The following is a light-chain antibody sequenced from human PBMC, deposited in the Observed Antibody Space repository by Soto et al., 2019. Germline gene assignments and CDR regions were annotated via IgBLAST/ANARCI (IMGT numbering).Light chain of an antibody. CDR3: QVWDSSSDHVV. Sequence: SYELTQPPSVSVAPGKTARITCGGDNIGSKSVHWYQQKPGQAPVLVIDYDSDRPSGIPERFSGSNSGNTATLNISRVEAGDEADYYCQVWDSSSDHVVFGGGTKLTVL. J-gene: IGLJ2*01. CDR2: YDS. V-gene: IGLV3-21*04. CDR1: NIGSKS.